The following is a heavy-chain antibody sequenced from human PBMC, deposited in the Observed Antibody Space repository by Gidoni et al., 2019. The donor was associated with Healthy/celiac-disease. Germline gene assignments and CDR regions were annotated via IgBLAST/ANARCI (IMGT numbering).Heavy chain of an antibody. CDR1: GGSISSYY. J-gene: IGHJ4*02. D-gene: IGHD5-12*01. Sequence: QVQLQESGPGLVKPSETLSLTCPVSGGSISSYYWSWIRQPPGKGLEWIGYIYYSGSTNYNPSLKSRVTISVDTSKNQFSLKLSSVTAADTAVYYCARGGEYSGYGNFDYWGQGTLVTVSS. CDR3: ARGGEYSGYGNFDY. V-gene: IGHV4-59*01. CDR2: IYYSGST.